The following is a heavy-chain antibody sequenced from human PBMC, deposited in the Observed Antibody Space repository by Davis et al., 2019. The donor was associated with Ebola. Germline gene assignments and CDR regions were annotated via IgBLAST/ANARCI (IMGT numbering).Heavy chain of an antibody. J-gene: IGHJ4*02. D-gene: IGHD1-26*01. Sequence: ASVTVSCKASVFTFTDDYMHCVRQAPGQELEWMGCIKLNSGGTNYAQRFQDRVTMTRDTSISTAYMELSSLTSDDTAVYYCARDLSGDNILCPDYWGQGTLVTVSS. CDR2: IKLNSGGT. CDR1: VFTFTDDY. V-gene: IGHV1-2*02. CDR3: ARDLSGDNILCPDY.